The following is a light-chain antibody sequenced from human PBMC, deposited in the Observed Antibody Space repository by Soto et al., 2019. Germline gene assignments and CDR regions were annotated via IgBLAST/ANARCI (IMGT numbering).Light chain of an antibody. V-gene: IGLV2-11*01. Sequence: QSALTQPRSVSWSPGQSVTISCTGTSSDVGGYNYVSWYQQHPGKAPKLMIYHVSKRPSGVPDRFSGSTSGNTASLTISGLQAEDEADYYSCSYAGSYRDVFGTGTKVTVL. J-gene: IGLJ1*01. CDR1: SSDVGGYNY. CDR2: HVS. CDR3: CSYAGSYRDV.